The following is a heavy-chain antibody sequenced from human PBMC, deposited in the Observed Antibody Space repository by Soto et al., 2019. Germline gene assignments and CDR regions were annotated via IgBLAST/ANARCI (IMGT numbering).Heavy chain of an antibody. D-gene: IGHD6-19*01. CDR1: GFTVSSNH. CDR2: IYSGGST. Sequence: EVQLVESGGGLVQPGGSLRLSCAASGFTVSSNHMSWVRQAPGKGLEWVSVIYSGGSTYYADSVKGRFTISRDNSKNTLYLQMNSLRAEDTAVYYCARGQWLVDFDYWGQGTLVTVSS. V-gene: IGHV3-66*01. CDR3: ARGQWLVDFDY. J-gene: IGHJ4*02.